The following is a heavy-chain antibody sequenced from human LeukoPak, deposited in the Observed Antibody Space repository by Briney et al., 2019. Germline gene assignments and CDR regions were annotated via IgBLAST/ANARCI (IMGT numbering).Heavy chain of an antibody. CDR1: GFTFSSYV. J-gene: IGHJ4*02. V-gene: IGHV3-23*01. Sequence: PGGSLRLSCAASGFTFSSYVMSWVRQAPGKGLEWVSGISGSGGTTYHADSVKGRFTISRDNSKNTLYLEMNSLRAEDTAVYYCAKDMLQAYYYDSSGYCLFDYWGQGTLVTVSS. CDR3: AKDMLQAYYYDSSGYCLFDY. D-gene: IGHD3-22*01. CDR2: ISGSGGTT.